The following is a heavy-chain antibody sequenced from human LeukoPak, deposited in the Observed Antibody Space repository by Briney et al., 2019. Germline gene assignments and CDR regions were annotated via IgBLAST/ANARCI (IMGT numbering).Heavy chain of an antibody. V-gene: IGHV3-30*02. J-gene: IGHJ3*01. CDR2: IRYDGSNK. CDR1: EFTFSRYG. CDR3: AMKAVPRPRLHDAFDF. Sequence: GGSLRLSCAVSEFTFSRYGMHWVRQAPGKGLEWVAFIRYDGSNKYYADSVKGRFTISRDNSRNTLYMQMNSLRAEDTAVYYCAMKAVPRPRLHDAFDFWGQGTVVSVSS. D-gene: IGHD5-24*01.